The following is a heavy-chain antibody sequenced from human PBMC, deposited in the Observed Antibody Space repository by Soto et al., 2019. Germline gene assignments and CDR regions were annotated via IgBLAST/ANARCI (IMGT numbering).Heavy chain of an antibody. Sequence: ASVKVSCKASGYTFTGYYMHWVRQAPGQGLEWMGWINPNSGGTNYAQKFQGWVTMTRDTSISTAYMELSRLRSDDTAVYYCARSYDSSGYYYYYYGMDVWGQGTTVTVSS. CDR3: ARSYDSSGYYYYYYGMDV. D-gene: IGHD3-22*01. V-gene: IGHV1-2*04. J-gene: IGHJ6*02. CDR2: INPNSGGT. CDR1: GYTFTGYY.